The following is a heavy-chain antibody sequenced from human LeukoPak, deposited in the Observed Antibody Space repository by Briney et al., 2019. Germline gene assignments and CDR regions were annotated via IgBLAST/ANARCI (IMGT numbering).Heavy chain of an antibody. CDR2: ISSSGSTI. CDR1: GFTFSSYA. Sequence: GGSLRLSCAASGFTFSSYAMSWVRQAPGKGLEWVSAISSSGSTIYYADSVKGRFTISRDNAKNSLYLQMNSLRAEDTAVYYCARGANYGSGSSWGQGTLVTVSS. V-gene: IGHV3-21*04. J-gene: IGHJ5*02. D-gene: IGHD3-10*01. CDR3: ARGANYGSGSS.